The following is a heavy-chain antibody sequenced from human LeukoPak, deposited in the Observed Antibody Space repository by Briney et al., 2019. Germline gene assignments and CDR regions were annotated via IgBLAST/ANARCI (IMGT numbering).Heavy chain of an antibody. CDR2: IYYSGST. CDR3: ARQFRSRTNWFDP. CDR1: GGSISSYY. Sequence: PSETLSLTCTVSGGSISSYYWSWIRQPPGKGLEWIGYIYYSGSTNYNPSLKGRVTISVDTSKNQFSLKLSSVTAAGTAVYYCARQFRSRTNWFDPWGQGTLVTVSS. D-gene: IGHD1-14*01. V-gene: IGHV4-59*08. J-gene: IGHJ5*02.